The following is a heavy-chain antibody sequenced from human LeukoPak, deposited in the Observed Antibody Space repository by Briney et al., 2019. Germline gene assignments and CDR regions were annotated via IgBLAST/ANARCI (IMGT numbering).Heavy chain of an antibody. CDR3: ARVTYSSAVDY. J-gene: IGHJ4*02. V-gene: IGHV4-34*01. CDR2: INHSGST. CDR1: GGSFSGYY. D-gene: IGHD6-19*01. Sequence: PSETLSLTCAVYGGSFSGYYWSWIRRPPGKGLEWIGEINHSGSTNYNPSLKGRVTISVDTSKNQFSLKLSSVTAADTAVYYCARVTYSSAVDYWGQGTLVTVSS.